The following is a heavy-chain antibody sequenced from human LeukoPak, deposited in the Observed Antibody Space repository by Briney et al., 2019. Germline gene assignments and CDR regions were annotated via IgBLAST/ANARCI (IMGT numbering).Heavy chain of an antibody. Sequence: PGGSLRLSCAASGFTFSSYSMNWVRQAPGKGLEWVSSISSSSTIYYADSVKGRFTISRDNAKNSLYLQMNSLRVEDTAVYYCASGPAAGFDYWGQGTLVTVSS. CDR2: ISSSSTI. CDR1: GFTFSSYS. CDR3: ASGPAAGFDY. D-gene: IGHD6-13*01. V-gene: IGHV3-48*01. J-gene: IGHJ4*02.